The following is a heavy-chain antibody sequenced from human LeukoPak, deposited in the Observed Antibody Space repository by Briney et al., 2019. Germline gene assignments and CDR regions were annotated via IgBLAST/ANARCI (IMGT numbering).Heavy chain of an antibody. D-gene: IGHD4-17*01. Sequence: SETLSLTCTVSGGSISISSYYWGWIRQPPGKGLEWIGSIYYSGSTYYNPSLKSRVTISVDTSKNQFSLKLSSVTAADTAVYYCPRQEPLGYSTVTTQTYNWFDPWGQGTLVTVSS. CDR3: PRQEPLGYSTVTTQTYNWFDP. CDR2: IYYSGST. V-gene: IGHV4-39*01. J-gene: IGHJ5*02. CDR1: GGSISISSYY.